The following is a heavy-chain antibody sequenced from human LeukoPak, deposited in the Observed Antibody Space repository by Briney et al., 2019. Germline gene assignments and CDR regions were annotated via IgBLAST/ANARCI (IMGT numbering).Heavy chain of an antibody. CDR1: GFTFDDYG. V-gene: IGHV3-20*04. Sequence: GGSLRLSCAASGFTFDDYGMSWVRQVPGKGLEWVSGINWNGGGTAYADSVKGRFTISRDNAKNSLYLQMNSLRAEDTALYYCAKGWNGMDYGGGLGYWGQGTLVTVSS. CDR2: INWNGGGT. J-gene: IGHJ4*02. CDR3: AKGWNGMDYGGGLGY. D-gene: IGHD4-23*01.